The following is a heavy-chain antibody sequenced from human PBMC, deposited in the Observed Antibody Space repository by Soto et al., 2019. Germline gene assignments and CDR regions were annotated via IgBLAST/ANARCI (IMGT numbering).Heavy chain of an antibody. J-gene: IGHJ4*02. CDR1: GFTFSSYW. Sequence: GGSLRLSCAASGFTFSSYWMYWVRQAPGKGLVWVSRIKGDGSRTDYADSVKGRFTISRDNAKNTLYLQMDSLRAEDTAIYYCLRGPGYWGQGTLVTAPQ. CDR2: IKGDGSRT. CDR3: LRGPGY. V-gene: IGHV3-74*01.